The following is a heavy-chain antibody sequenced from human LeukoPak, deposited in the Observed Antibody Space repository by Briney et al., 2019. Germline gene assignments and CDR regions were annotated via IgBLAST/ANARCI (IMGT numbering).Heavy chain of an antibody. CDR2: FYFGESS. Sequence: SETQSLTCSVSGSSISGHYWGWIRQPPGKTLEWIGYFYFGESSNYNPSLKSRVSMSVDTSNNQFSLKMTSVSAADTAVYYCVKCLKSTGVIGYFGYWGKVTLVTVSA. J-gene: IGHJ4*02. V-gene: IGHV4-59*11. CDR1: GSSISGHY. D-gene: IGHD3-10*01. CDR3: VKCLKSTGVIGYFGY.